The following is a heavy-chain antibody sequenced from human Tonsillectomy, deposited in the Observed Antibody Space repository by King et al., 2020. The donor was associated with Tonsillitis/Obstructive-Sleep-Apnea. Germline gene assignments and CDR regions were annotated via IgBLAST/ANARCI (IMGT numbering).Heavy chain of an antibody. V-gene: IGHV2-70*19. D-gene: IGHD2-2*01. Sequence: TLKESGPALVKPTQTLTLTCTFSGFSLNTSGMSVSWVRQPPGKALEWLARIDWDDDKHYSTSLKTRLTISKDTSKNQVVLTMTNMDPVDKATYYCARIVPAAQGWFDYWGQGTLVTVSS. J-gene: IGHJ4*02. CDR1: GFSLNTSGMS. CDR3: ARIVPAAQGWFDY. CDR2: IDWDDDK.